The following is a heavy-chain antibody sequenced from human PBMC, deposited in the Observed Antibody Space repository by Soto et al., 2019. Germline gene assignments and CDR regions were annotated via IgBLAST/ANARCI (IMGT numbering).Heavy chain of an antibody. CDR1: GYTFSNYG. D-gene: IGHD6-19*01. V-gene: IGHV1-18*01. CDR2: ISGYNGNT. CDR3: SRFIMVGGWFDPNYYHGMDV. Sequence: QVQLVQSGAEVKKPGASVTVSCKTSGYTFSNYGINWVRQAPGQGLEWMGWISGYNGNTHYAQTVQGRVTMTTDTSTGTVYMELRSLKSDDTAIYYCSRFIMVGGWFDPNYYHGMDVWGQGTTVTVSS. J-gene: IGHJ6*02.